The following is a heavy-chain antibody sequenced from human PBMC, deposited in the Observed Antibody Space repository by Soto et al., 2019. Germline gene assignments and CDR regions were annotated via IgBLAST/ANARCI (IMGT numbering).Heavy chain of an antibody. CDR1: GFTFSSYC. V-gene: IGHV3-30*18. CDR2: ISYDGINK. D-gene: IGHD6-19*01. J-gene: IGHJ4*02. Sequence: PGWSLRLSCAACGFTFSSYCMHWVRQAPGKGLEWVAVISYDGINKYYADSVKGRFTISRDNYKNTLYLQMNSLRAEDTAVYYCAKDVGRRSGWYNSVFDYWGQCALVPVSS. CDR3: AKDVGRRSGWYNSVFDY.